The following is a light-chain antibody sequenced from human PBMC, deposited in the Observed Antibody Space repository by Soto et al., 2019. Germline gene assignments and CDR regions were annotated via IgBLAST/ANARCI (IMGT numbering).Light chain of an antibody. V-gene: IGKV3-15*01. CDR3: QQYNNWLTWT. CDR1: QSVSSN. Sequence: XXXATLXCRXXQSVSSNLAWYQQKPGQAPRLLIYGASTRATGIPARFSGSGSGTEFTLTISSLQSEDFAVYYCQQYNNWLTWTFGQGTK. CDR2: GAS. J-gene: IGKJ1*01.